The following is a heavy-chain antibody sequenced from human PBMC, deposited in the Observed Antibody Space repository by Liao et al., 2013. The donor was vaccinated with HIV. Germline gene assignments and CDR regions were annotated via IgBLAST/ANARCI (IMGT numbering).Heavy chain of an antibody. J-gene: IGHJ4*02. CDR3: ARGDLTGELEY. CDR2: VYYTGSA. D-gene: IGHD7-27*01. V-gene: IGHV4-59*01. CDR1: NASISNYY. Sequence: QVQLQESGPGLVRPSETLSLTCSVSNASISNYYWNWIRQPPGKGLEWIGYVYYTGSANYSPSLRSRVTISVDTSRNQFSLNLNSLTAADTAIYYCARGDLTGELEYWGQGTLVTVVL.